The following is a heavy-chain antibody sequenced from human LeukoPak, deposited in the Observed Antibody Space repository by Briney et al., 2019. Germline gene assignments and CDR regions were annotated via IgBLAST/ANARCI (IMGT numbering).Heavy chain of an antibody. CDR1: GFTFSDYY. Sequence: GGSLRLSCAASGFTFSDYYMSWIRQAPGKGLEWVSYISSSGSTIYYADSVKGRFTISRDNAKNSLYLQMNSLRAEDTAVYYCARDDPGSSSWYKSFRHWGQGTLVTVSS. J-gene: IGHJ1*01. CDR2: ISSSGSTI. V-gene: IGHV3-11*01. CDR3: ARDDPGSSSWYKSFRH. D-gene: IGHD6-13*01.